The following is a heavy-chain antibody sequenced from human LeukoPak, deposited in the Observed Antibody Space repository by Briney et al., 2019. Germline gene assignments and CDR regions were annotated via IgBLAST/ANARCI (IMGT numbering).Heavy chain of an antibody. CDR1: GGSFSGYY. CDR3: ARHPRGYCSSTSCYGLYFDY. Sequence: SETLSLTCAVYGGSFSGYYWSWIRHPPGKRLEWIGYIYYSGSTNYNPSLKSRVTISVDTSKNQFSLKLYSVTAADTAVFYCARHPRGYCSSTSCYGLYFDYWGQGTLVTVSS. D-gene: IGHD2-2*01. CDR2: IYYSGST. J-gene: IGHJ4*02. V-gene: IGHV4-59*01.